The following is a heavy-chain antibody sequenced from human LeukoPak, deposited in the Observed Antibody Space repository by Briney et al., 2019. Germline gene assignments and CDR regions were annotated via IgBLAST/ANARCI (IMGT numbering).Heavy chain of an antibody. CDR3: ARDLYRDSLPVSWFDP. D-gene: IGHD4-11*01. CDR2: ISDYNGNT. V-gene: IGHV1-18*01. CDR1: GYTFTSYG. Sequence: GASVQVSCKASGYTFTSYGISWVRQAPGQGLEWMGWISDYNGNTNYAQKLQGRVTMTTDTSTSTAYMELSSLRSDDTAVYYCARDLYRDSLPVSWFDPWGQGTLVTVSS. J-gene: IGHJ5*02.